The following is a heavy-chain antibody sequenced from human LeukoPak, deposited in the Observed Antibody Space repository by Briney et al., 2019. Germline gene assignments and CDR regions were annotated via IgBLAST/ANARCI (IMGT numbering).Heavy chain of an antibody. D-gene: IGHD4-23*01. CDR3: ARDRILGNPRAFDI. Sequence: GGSLRLSCAASAFTVSSNYMSWVRQAPGKGLEWVSSISSSSSYIYYADSVKGRFTISRDNAKSSLYLQMNSLRAEDTAVYYCARDRILGNPRAFDIWGQGTMVTVSS. CDR1: AFTVSSNY. CDR2: ISSSSSYI. V-gene: IGHV3-21*01. J-gene: IGHJ3*02.